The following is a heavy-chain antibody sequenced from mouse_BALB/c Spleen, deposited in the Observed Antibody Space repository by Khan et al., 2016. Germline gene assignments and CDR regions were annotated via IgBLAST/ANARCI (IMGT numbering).Heavy chain of an antibody. D-gene: IGHD2-4*01. CDR1: GFTFNTYA. Sequence: EVQLVESGGGLVQPTGSLKLSCAASGFTFNTYAMNWVRQAPGKGLEWVARIRSKSNNYATYYADSVKDRFTISRDDSQSMHYLQMNNCTTEDTAMYYCVRHPMIIYAMDYWGQGTSVTVSS. CDR3: VRHPMIIYAMDY. V-gene: IGHV10-1*02. CDR2: IRSKSNNYAT. J-gene: IGHJ4*01.